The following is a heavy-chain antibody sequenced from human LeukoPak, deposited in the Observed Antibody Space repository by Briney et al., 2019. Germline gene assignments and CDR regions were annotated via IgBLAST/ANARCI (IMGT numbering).Heavy chain of an antibody. CDR3: ATLCGGSCQLALDY. CDR2: FDPEDGET. D-gene: IGHD2-15*01. J-gene: IGHJ4*02. CDR1: GYTLTELS. Sequence: ASVKVSCKVSGYTLTELSMHWVRQAPRKGLEWMGGFDPEDGETIYAQKFQGRVTMTEDTSTDTAYMELSSLRSEDTAVYYCATLCGGSCQLALDYWGQGTLVTVSS. V-gene: IGHV1-24*01.